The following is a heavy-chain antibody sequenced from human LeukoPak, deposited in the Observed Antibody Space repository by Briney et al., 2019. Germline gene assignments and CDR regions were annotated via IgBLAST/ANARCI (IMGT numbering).Heavy chain of an antibody. V-gene: IGHV3-74*01. CDR2: INDDGRST. Sequence: GGSLRLSCAASGFTFSSYWMHWVRQAPGKGLVGVSRINDDGRSTSYADSVKGRFTISRDNAKNTLYLQMNSLRAEDTADYCARVGALSSSWLLYWGQGTLVTVSS. J-gene: IGHJ4*02. CDR1: GFTFSSYW. D-gene: IGHD6-13*01. CDR3: ARVGALSSSWLLY.